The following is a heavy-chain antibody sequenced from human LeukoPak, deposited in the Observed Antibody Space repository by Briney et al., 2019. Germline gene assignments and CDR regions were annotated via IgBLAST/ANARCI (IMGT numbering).Heavy chain of an antibody. D-gene: IGHD3-22*01. J-gene: IGHJ4*02. CDR3: TRGDYYDSSGYYLLFDY. V-gene: IGHV3-49*04. CDR1: GFTVSSNY. CDR2: TRSKPYGGTT. Sequence: GGSLRLSCAASGFTVSSNYMSWVRQAPGEGLEWVGFTRSKPYGGTTEYAASVKGRFTISRDDSESIAYLQMNSLKTEDTAVYYCTRGDYYDSSGYYLLFDYWGQGTLVTVSS.